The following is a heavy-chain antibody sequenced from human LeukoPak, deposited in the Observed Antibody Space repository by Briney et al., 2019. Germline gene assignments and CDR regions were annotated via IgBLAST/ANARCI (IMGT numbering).Heavy chain of an antibody. D-gene: IGHD3-10*01. CDR1: GGSLSSGDYY. CDR2: IYYSGST. V-gene: IGHV4-30-4*01. Sequence: PSETLSLTCTVSGGSLSSGDYYWSWIRQPPGKGLEWIGYIYYSGSTYYNPSLKSRVTISVDTSKNQFSLKLSSVTAADTAVYYCARESYYYGSGSYYNDYWGQGTLVTVSS. J-gene: IGHJ4*02. CDR3: ARESYYYGSGSYYNDY.